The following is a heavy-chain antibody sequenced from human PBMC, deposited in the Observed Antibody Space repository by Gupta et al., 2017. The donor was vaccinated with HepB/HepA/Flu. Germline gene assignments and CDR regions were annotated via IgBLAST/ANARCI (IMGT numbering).Heavy chain of an antibody. CDR3: ARDFIVVVPAAKYEYYYYYYMDV. Sequence: QVQLQESGPGLVKPSETLSLTCTVSGGSISSYYWSWIRQPAGKGLEWIGRIYTSGSTNYNPSLKSRVTMSVDTSKNQFSLKLSSVTAADTAVYYCARDFIVVVPAAKYEYYYYYYMDVWGKGTTVTVSS. V-gene: IGHV4-4*07. CDR1: GGSISSYY. CDR2: IYTSGST. D-gene: IGHD2-2*01. J-gene: IGHJ6*03.